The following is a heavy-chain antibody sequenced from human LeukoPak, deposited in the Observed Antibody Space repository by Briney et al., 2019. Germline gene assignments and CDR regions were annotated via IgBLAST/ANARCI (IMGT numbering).Heavy chain of an antibody. CDR2: ISSSSSYT. CDR1: GFTFSSYA. CDR3: ARDAQNYGMDV. Sequence: GGSLRLSCAASGFTFSSYAMHWVRQAPGKGLEWVSYISSSSSYTNYADSVKGRFTISRDNAKNSLYLQMNSLRAEDTAVYYCARDAQNYGMDVWGQGTTVTVSS. J-gene: IGHJ6*02. V-gene: IGHV3-21*05.